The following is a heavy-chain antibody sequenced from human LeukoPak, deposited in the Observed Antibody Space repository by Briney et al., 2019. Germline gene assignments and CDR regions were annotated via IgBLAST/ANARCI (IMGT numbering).Heavy chain of an antibody. Sequence: GGSLRLSCAASGFTFSSYAMSWVRQAPGKGLEWVSAISGSGGSTYYTDSVKGRFTISRDNSKNTLYLQMNSLRAEDTAVYYCAKDPALRAKYYYDYWGQGTLVTVSS. CDR1: GFTFSSYA. D-gene: IGHD2/OR15-2a*01. V-gene: IGHV3-23*01. J-gene: IGHJ4*02. CDR3: AKDPALRAKYYYDY. CDR2: ISGSGGST.